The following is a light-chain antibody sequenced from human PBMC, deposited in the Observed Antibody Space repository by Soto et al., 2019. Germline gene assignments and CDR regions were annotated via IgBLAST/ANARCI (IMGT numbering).Light chain of an antibody. J-gene: IGKJ1*01. CDR3: QQYGSSSWT. CDR1: QSVSSN. CDR2: GAS. Sequence: EIVITQSPATLSVSPGERATLSCRASQSVSSNLAWYQQKPGQAPRLLIYGASSRATGIPDRFSGSGSGTEFTLTISRLEPEDFAVYYCQQYGSSSWTVGQGTKVDIK. V-gene: IGKV3-20*01.